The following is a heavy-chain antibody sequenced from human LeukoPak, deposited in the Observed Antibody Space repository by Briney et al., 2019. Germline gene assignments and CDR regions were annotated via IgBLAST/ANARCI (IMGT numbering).Heavy chain of an antibody. D-gene: IGHD3-22*01. CDR2: IYHSGST. Sequence: SETLSLTCAASGGSISSGGYSWSWIRQPPGKGLEWIGYIYHSGSTYYNPSLKSRVTISVDRSKNQFPLKLGSVTAADTAVYYCARGIEYYYDSSGYFFDYWGQGTLVTVSS. CDR1: GGSISSGGYS. J-gene: IGHJ4*02. CDR3: ARGIEYYYDSSGYFFDY. V-gene: IGHV4-30-2*01.